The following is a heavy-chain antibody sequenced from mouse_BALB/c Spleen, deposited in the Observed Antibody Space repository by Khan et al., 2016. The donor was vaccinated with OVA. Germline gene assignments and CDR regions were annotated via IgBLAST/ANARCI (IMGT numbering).Heavy chain of an antibody. CDR2: IWGDGST. Sequence: QVQLKESGPGLVAPSQSPSITCSVSGFSLTDFGVNWVRQPPGKGLEWLGMIWGDGSTDYNSALISRLSINKDNSKSQVFLKMNSLQTDDTARYYCARELRLGGFAYWGQGTLVTVSA. CDR3: ARELRLGGFAY. D-gene: IGHD1-2*01. J-gene: IGHJ3*01. CDR1: GFSLTDFG. V-gene: IGHV2-6-7*01.